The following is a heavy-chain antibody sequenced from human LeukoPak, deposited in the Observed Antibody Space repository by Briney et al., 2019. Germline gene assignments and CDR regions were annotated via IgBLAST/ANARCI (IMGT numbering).Heavy chain of an antibody. D-gene: IGHD3-10*01. V-gene: IGHV3-30*03. CDR1: GFPFSNYG. CDR3: AGSWFYRDYFEY. CDR2: ISYDGSNE. Sequence: PGGSLRLSCAASGFPFSNYGMHWVRQARGKRLKRVAVISYDGSNEYYADSVKGRFPISRDNSKNTLYLQMNSLRAEDTAVYYCAGSWFYRDYFEYWGQGTLVTVSS. J-gene: IGHJ4*02.